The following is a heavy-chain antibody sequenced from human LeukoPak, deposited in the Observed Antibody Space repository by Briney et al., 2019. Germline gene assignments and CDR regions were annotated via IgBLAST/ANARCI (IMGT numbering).Heavy chain of an antibody. CDR3: ARAPSDAFDI. Sequence: GGSLRLSCAASGFTFSSYEMNWVRQAPGKGLEWVSYISSSGSTIYYADSVKGRFTISRDNAKNSLYLQMNSLRAEDTAVYYCARAPSDAFDIWGQGTMVTVSS. CDR2: ISSSGSTI. J-gene: IGHJ3*02. V-gene: IGHV3-48*03. CDR1: GFTFSSYE.